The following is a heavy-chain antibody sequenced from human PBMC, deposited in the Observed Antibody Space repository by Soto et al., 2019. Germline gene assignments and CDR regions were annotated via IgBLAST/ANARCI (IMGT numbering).Heavy chain of an antibody. CDR1: GYTFTGYY. D-gene: IGHD3-22*01. Sequence: ASVKVSCKASGYTFTGYYMHWVRQAPGQGLEWMGWINPNSGGTNYAQKFQGRVTMTRDTSISTAYMELSRLRSDDTAVYYCATYLITMIVVVPPDICGQGPMVTVSS. J-gene: IGHJ3*02. CDR2: INPNSGGT. CDR3: ATYLITMIVVVPPDI. V-gene: IGHV1-2*02.